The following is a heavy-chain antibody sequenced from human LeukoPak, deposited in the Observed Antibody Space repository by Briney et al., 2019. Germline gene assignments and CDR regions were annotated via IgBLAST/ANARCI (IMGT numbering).Heavy chain of an antibody. Sequence: ASVKVSCKASGYTFTSYAMHWVRQAPGQRLEWMGWINAGNGNTKYSQKFQGRVTITRDTSASTAYMELSSLRSEDTAVYYCARDSLTSYYFDYWGQGTLVTVSS. J-gene: IGHJ4*02. V-gene: IGHV1-3*01. D-gene: IGHD4/OR15-4a*01. CDR1: GYTFTSYA. CDR2: INAGNGNT. CDR3: ARDSLTSYYFDY.